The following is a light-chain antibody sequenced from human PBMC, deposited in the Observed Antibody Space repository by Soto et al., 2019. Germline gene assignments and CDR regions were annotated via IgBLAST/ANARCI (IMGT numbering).Light chain of an antibody. Sequence: DIQMTQSPSSLSASVGDRVTITCRASQDISSYLNWYRQKPGKVPNLLIYSASNLQSGVPSRFSGSGSGTDFTLTISSLQPEDDATYYGQRTYNAPITFGQGTRLEIK. V-gene: IGKV1-27*01. CDR2: SAS. CDR3: QRTYNAPIT. J-gene: IGKJ5*01. CDR1: QDISSY.